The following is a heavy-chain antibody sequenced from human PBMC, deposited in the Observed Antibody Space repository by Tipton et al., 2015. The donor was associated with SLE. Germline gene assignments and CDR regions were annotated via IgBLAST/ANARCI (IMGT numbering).Heavy chain of an antibody. CDR2: IHYTGST. CDR3: ARRIGLRYYFDS. J-gene: IGHJ4*02. Sequence: TLSLTCTVSGGSISGHYWSWIRQPPGKGLEWIGYIHYTGSTHYNPSLESPVTMSVDTSKNQFSLILTSVTAADTAVYYCARRIGLRYYFDSWGQGTLVTVSS. V-gene: IGHV4-59*08. CDR1: GGSISGHY. D-gene: IGHD3-9*01.